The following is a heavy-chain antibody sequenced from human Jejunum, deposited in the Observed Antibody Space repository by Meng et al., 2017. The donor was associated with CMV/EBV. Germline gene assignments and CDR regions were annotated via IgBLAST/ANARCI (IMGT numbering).Heavy chain of an antibody. CDR1: GFTFKNVG. CDR2: LGGGGGIP. J-gene: IGHJ6*02. V-gene: IGHV3-23*01. Sequence: GFTFKNVGVSWVRQAPGKGLELVASLGGGGGIPYYADSVKGRFTISNDNSQNTSYLQMNSLRVEETALYYCVKNRGQVLAYGMDVWGQGTTVTVSS. CDR3: VKNRGQVLAYGMDV. D-gene: IGHD2-8*01.